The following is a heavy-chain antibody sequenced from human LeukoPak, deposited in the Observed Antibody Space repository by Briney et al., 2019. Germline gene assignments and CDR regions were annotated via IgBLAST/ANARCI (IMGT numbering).Heavy chain of an antibody. D-gene: IGHD4/OR15-4a*01. CDR2: MNPNSGNT. CDR1: GYTFTSYD. Sequence: ASVKVSCKASGYTFTSYDINWVRQATGQGLEWMGWMNPNSGNTGYAQKFQGRVTITRNTSISTAYMELSSLRSKDTAVYYCARRGAQYDFDYWGQGTLVTVSS. J-gene: IGHJ4*02. CDR3: ARRGAQYDFDY. V-gene: IGHV1-8*03.